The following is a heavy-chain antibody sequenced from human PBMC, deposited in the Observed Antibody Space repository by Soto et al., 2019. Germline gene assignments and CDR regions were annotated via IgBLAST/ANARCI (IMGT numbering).Heavy chain of an antibody. J-gene: IGHJ6*02. Sequence: GPGPVITSETLSLTCTVSGGSISSVDYCWCWIRQPPGKRLKWSGYIYYSGSTYYNPSLKSRVTISVDTSKNQFSLKLSSVTAADTAVYYCARDRITGTEPNFYYYYGMDVWGQGTTVTVSS. D-gene: IGHD1-20*01. CDR3: ARDRITGTEPNFYYYYGMDV. V-gene: IGHV4-30-4*01. CDR2: IYYSGST. CDR1: GGSISSVDYC.